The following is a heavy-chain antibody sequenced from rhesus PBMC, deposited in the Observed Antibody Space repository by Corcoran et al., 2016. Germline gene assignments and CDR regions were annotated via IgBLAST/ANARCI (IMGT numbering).Heavy chain of an antibody. CDR1: GGSISDNYR. CDR3: GGDWAGSWSVFGC. V-gene: IGHV4S10*01. CDR2: IHGSGTST. J-gene: IGHJ4*01. Sequence: QVQLQESGPGVVKPSETLSLTCAVSGGSISDNYRWNWIRQPPGKGLEWIGYIHGSGTSTNHNPPLKSRVTISNATSKNQFSLKVTSVPAADTAVYYCGGDWAGSWSVFGCWGQGVLVTVSS. D-gene: IGHD6-13*01.